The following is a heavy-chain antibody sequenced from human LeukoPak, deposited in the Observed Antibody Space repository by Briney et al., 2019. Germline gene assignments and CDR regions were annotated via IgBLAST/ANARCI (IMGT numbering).Heavy chain of an antibody. J-gene: IGHJ4*02. CDR3: AKPAGSHYYDSSGYYFDY. Sequence: GSLRLSCAASGFTFSSYCMSWVRQAPGKGLEWVANINKGESEKYYVDSVKGRFTISRDNAKNSLYLQMNSLRAEDTAVYYCAKPAGSHYYDSSGYYFDYWGQGTLVTVSS. V-gene: IGHV3-7*03. D-gene: IGHD3-22*01. CDR1: GFTFSSYC. CDR2: INKGESEK.